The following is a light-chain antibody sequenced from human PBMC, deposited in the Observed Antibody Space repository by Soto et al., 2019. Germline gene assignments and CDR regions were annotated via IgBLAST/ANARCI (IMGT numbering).Light chain of an antibody. CDR2: GAS. Sequence: EIVLTPSPGALSLSPGDRATLSCRASLSVSSCYLAWYQQNPGPAPRLLIYGASSRATGIPDRCRGSGSGTDVTVTISRLEPEDCAVYYCQQYGSSPRTFGQGTKVEIK. CDR3: QQYGSSPRT. CDR1: LSVSSCY. V-gene: IGKV3-20*01. J-gene: IGKJ1*01.